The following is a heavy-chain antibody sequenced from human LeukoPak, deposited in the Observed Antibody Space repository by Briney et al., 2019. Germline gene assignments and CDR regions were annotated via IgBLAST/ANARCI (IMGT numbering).Heavy chain of an antibody. Sequence: SVKVSCKASGGTFSSYAISWVRQAPGQGLEWMGGIIPIFGTANYAQKFQGRVMITADESTSTAYMELSSLRSEDTAVYYCARGGTIFGVATFDYWGQGTLVTVSS. V-gene: IGHV1-69*13. CDR1: GGTFSSYA. CDR3: ARGGTIFGVATFDY. J-gene: IGHJ4*02. D-gene: IGHD3-3*01. CDR2: IIPIFGTA.